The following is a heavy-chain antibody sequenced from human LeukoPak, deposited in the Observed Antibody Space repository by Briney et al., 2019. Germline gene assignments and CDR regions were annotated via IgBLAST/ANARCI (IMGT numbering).Heavy chain of an antibody. CDR1: GFTFSSYA. D-gene: IGHD2-15*01. J-gene: IGHJ3*02. CDR3: AKALPPNCRGGICFDAFDI. Sequence: GVSLRFSCAASGFTFSSYAMNWVRQAPGKGLDWVSAISHSGTTTYYADSVKGRFTISRDNSKNNLFLQMNSLRAEDTARYYRAKALPPNCRGGICFDAFDIWGQGTVVTVSS. V-gene: IGHV3-23*01. CDR2: ISHSGTTT.